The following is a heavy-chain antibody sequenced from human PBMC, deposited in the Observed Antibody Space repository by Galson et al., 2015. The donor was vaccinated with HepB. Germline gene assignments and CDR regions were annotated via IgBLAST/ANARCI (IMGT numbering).Heavy chain of an antibody. CDR3: ARVGGGDHYAGYFDY. Sequence: SLRLSCAASGFTFSSYWMSWVRQAPGKGLEWVANIKQDGSEKYYVDSVKGRFTISRDNAKNSLYLQMNSLRAEDTAVYYCARVGGGDHYAGYFDYWGQGTLVTVSS. V-gene: IGHV3-7*01. J-gene: IGHJ4*02. CDR1: GFTFSSYW. CDR2: IKQDGSEK. D-gene: IGHD2-21*02.